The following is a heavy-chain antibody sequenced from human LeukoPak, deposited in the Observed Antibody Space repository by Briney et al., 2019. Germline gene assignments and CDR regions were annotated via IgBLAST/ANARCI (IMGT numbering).Heavy chain of an antibody. CDR2: IYCSGST. CDR1: GGSISSSSYY. CDR3: ARHDSAVGALFI. D-gene: IGHD1-26*01. V-gene: IGHV4-39*01. J-gene: IGHJ4*02. Sequence: SETLSLTCTVSGGSISSSSYYWGWIRQPPGKGLEWIGSIYCSGSTYYNPSLKSRVTISVDTSKNQFSLKLSSVTAADTAVYYCARHDSAVGALFIWGQGTLVTVSS.